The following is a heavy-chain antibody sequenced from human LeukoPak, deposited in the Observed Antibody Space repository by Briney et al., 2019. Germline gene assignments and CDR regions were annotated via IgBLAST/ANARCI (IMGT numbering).Heavy chain of an antibody. D-gene: IGHD2-15*01. CDR1: GFTFSSYS. CDR2: ISSSSSYI. Sequence: GGSLRLSCAASGFTFSSYSMNWVRQAPGKGLEWVSSISSSSSYIYYADSVKGRFTISRDNAKNSLYLQMNSLRAEDTAVYYCARAVAADGGMDVWGQGTAVTVSS. CDR3: ARAVAADGGMDV. J-gene: IGHJ6*02. V-gene: IGHV3-21*01.